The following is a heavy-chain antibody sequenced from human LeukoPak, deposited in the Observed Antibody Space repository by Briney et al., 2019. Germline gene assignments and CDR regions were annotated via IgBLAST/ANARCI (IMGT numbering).Heavy chain of an antibody. J-gene: IGHJ4*02. CDR2: ISGSGART. D-gene: IGHD3-9*01. CDR1: GFTFSSYA. V-gene: IGHV3-23*01. Sequence: GGSLRLSCAASGFTFSSYAMSWVRQAPGKGLEWVSAISGSGARTYYADSVKGRFTISRDNSKNTLYLQMNSLRAEDTAVYYCARDGAHYDILTGPFDYWGQGTLVTVSS. CDR3: ARDGAHYDILTGPFDY.